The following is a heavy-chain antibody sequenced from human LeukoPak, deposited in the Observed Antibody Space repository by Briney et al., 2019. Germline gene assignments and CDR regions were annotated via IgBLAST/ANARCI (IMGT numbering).Heavy chain of an antibody. J-gene: IGHJ6*02. CDR1: GYSFTSHW. CDR2: IYPGDSDT. CDR3: ARLSAGNYYNGMDV. V-gene: IGHV5-51*01. Sequence: GESLKISCKGSGYSFTSHWIGWVRQKPGKGLEWMGIIYPGDSDTTYSPSFQGQVTISADTSIYTAYLQWSSLKASDTAMYYCARLSAGNYYNGMDVWGRGTTVTVSS.